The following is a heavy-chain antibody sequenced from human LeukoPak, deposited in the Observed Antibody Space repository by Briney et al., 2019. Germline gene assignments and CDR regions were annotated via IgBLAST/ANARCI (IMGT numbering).Heavy chain of an antibody. Sequence: ATLSLTCTVSGGSISSDYWSWIRQPPGKGLEWIGWISYSGSTTYNPSLKTRVTISLDTSKNQFSLKLSSVTAADTAVYYCARQASCSGTTCYPFDYWGQGTLVTVS. CDR1: GGSISSDY. J-gene: IGHJ4*02. D-gene: IGHD2-2*01. V-gene: IGHV4-59*08. CDR2: ISYSGST. CDR3: ARQASCSGTTCYPFDY.